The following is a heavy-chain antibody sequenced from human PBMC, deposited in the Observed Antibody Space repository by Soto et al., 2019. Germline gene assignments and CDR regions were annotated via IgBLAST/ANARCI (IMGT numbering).Heavy chain of an antibody. CDR3: ARDGGLAYCGGDCYSSWYFDL. CDR1: GGTFSSYA. J-gene: IGHJ2*01. Sequence: QVQLVQSGAEVKKPGSSVKVSCKASGGTFSSYAISWVRQAPGQGLEWMGGIIPIFGTANYAQKFQGRVTITADESTSTAYMELSSLRSEDMAVYYCARDGGLAYCGGDCYSSWYFDLWGRGTLVTVSS. D-gene: IGHD2-21*02. CDR2: IIPIFGTA. V-gene: IGHV1-69*01.